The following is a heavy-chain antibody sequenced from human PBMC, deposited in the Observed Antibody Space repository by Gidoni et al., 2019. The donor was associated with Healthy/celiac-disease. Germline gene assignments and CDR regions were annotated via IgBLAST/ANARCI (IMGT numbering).Heavy chain of an antibody. J-gene: IGHJ6*02. CDR1: GFTFSRYA. D-gene: IGHD2-2*01. V-gene: IGHV3-23*01. CDR3: AKAPDIVVVPAAAGMDV. CDR2: ISGSGGST. Sequence: EVQLLESGGGLVQPGGSLRLSCAASGFTFSRYAMSWVRQAPGKGLEWVSAISGSGGSTYYADSVKGRFTISRDNSKNTLYLQMNSLRAEDTAVYYCAKAPDIVVVPAAAGMDVWGQGTTVTVSS.